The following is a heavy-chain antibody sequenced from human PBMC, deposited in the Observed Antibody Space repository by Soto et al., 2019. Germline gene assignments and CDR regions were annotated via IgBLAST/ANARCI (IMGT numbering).Heavy chain of an antibody. Sequence: QVQLQQWGAGLLKPSETLSLTCAVYGGSFSGYYWSWIRQPPGKGLEWIGEINHSGSTNYNPSLKSRVTISVDTSKNQFSLKLSSVTAADTAVYYCAARFDTTTLDYWGQGILVTVSS. CDR2: INHSGST. J-gene: IGHJ4*02. D-gene: IGHD3-9*01. CDR3: AARFDTTTLDY. CDR1: GGSFSGYY. V-gene: IGHV4-34*01.